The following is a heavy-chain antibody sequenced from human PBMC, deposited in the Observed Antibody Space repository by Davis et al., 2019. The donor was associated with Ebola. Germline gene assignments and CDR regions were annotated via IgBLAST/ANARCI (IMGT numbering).Heavy chain of an antibody. J-gene: IGHJ4*02. V-gene: IGHV4-59*08. CDR3: ARHGAARANFDY. CDR2: IYYSGST. D-gene: IGHD3-10*01. CDR1: GGSISSFY. Sequence: PSQTLSPTRTPPGGSISSFYWSWIRQLPGKGLEWIGYIYYSGSTTYNPPLKSRVTISLDTSKNPFSLKLTSVTAADTAVYYCARHGAARANFDYWGQGTLVTVSS.